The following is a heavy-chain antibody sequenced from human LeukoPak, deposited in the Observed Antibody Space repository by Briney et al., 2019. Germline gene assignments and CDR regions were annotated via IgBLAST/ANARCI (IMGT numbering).Heavy chain of an antibody. V-gene: IGHV3-30*03. D-gene: IGHD3-10*01. CDR1: GFTFSNYG. J-gene: IGHJ4*02. CDR2: ISYDGSNK. Sequence: GRSLRLSCGASGFTFSNYGMHWVRQAPGKGLEWVAIISYDGSNKYYADSVKGRFTISRDISKNTLYLQVDSLRAEDTAVYYCARHGTTIRGIIVYYFDYWGQGTLVTVSS. CDR3: ARHGTTIRGIIVYYFDY.